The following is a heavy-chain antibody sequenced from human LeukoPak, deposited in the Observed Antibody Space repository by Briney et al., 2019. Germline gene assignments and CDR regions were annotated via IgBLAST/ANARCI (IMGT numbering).Heavy chain of an antibody. CDR1: GFTFSDYA. CDR2: ISHSGSTI. V-gene: IGHV3-48*01. Sequence: PGGSLRLSCTASGFTFSDYAMNWVRQAPGKGLEWVSHISHSGSTIYYSDSVKGRFTISRDNAENSLYLQMNSLRAEDTAVYYCVRGGATVDFWGQGTLVTVSS. J-gene: IGHJ4*02. CDR3: VRGGATVDF. D-gene: IGHD1-26*01.